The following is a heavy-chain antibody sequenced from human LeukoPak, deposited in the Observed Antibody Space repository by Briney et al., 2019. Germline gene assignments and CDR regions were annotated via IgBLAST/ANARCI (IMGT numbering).Heavy chain of an antibody. V-gene: IGHV3-15*01. CDR3: TTAPPKKYYFDSSGYYILSAYFDS. CDR1: GFSLSNAW. D-gene: IGHD3-22*01. CDR2: IKSIPDSGTT. J-gene: IGHJ4*02. Sequence: PGGSLRPSCAASGFSLSNAWMSWVRQAPGKGLEWVGRIKSIPDSGTTDYAAPVKGRFTISRDDSKTTLYLQMNSLRTEDTAVYYCTTAPPKKYYFDSSGYYILSAYFDSWGQGTLVTVSS.